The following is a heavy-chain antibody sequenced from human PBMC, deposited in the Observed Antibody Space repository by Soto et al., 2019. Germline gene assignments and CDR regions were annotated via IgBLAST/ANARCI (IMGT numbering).Heavy chain of an antibody. CDR3: ARRPYYYDSSGYYPYFDY. D-gene: IGHD3-22*01. Sequence: GESLKISCKGSGYIFTSYWICCFLQMPVKVLEWMGIIYPGDSDTRYSPSFQGQVTISADKSISTAYLQWSSLKASDTAMYYCARRPYYYDSSGYYPYFDYWGQGTLVTAPQ. J-gene: IGHJ4*02. CDR2: IYPGDSDT. CDR1: GYIFTSYW. V-gene: IGHV5-51*01.